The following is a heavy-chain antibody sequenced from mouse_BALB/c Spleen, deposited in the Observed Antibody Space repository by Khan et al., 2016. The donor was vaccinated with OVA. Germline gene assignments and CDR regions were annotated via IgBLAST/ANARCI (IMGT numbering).Heavy chain of an antibody. CDR3: ARTARIKY. Sequence: EVQLVESGPGLVKPSQSLSLTCTVTGHSITSGYGWNWIRQFPGNKLEWMGYISYSGSTNYNPPLKSRIPITRDTSKNQFFLQLNSVTTEDTATYYCARTARIKYWGQGTTLTVSS. J-gene: IGHJ2*01. D-gene: IGHD1-2*01. CDR2: ISYSGST. V-gene: IGHV3-2*02. CDR1: GHSITSGYG.